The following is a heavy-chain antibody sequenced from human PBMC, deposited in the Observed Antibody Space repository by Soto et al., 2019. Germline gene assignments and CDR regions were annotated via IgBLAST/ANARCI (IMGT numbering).Heavy chain of an antibody. V-gene: IGHV3-15*01. CDR3: TTGLPAILWFGELLTGPDY. Sequence: ASETLSLTCAVSGGSFSGYIWTWIRQTPGKGLEWVGRIKSKTDGGTTDYAAPVKGRFTISRDDSKNTLYLQMNSLKTEDTAVYYCTTGLPAILWFGELLTGPDYWGQGTLVTVSS. D-gene: IGHD3-10*01. CDR2: IKSKTDGGTT. CDR1: GGSFSGYI. J-gene: IGHJ4*02.